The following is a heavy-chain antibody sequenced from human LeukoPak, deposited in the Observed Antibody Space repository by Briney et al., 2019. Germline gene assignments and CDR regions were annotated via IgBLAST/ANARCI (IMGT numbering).Heavy chain of an antibody. CDR1: GGSINSITYY. V-gene: IGHV4-39*01. CDR2: IYYSGST. J-gene: IGHJ4*02. CDR3: ARHAHSYGLDY. Sequence: SETLSLTCTASGGSINSITYYWGWIRQSPGKGLEWIGSIYYSGSTYYNPSLKSRVTISVDTSKNQFSLKLSSVTAADTAVYYCARHAHSYGLDYWGQGTLVTVSS. D-gene: IGHD5-18*01.